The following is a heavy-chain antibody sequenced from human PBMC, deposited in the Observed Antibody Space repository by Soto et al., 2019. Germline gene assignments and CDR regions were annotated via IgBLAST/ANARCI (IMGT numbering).Heavy chain of an antibody. CDR3: AKDRVGGTFYTPLGF. D-gene: IGHD1-7*01. V-gene: IGHV3-30*18. CDR1: GFNFDNYG. Sequence: QVQLVESGGGVVQPGGSLRLSCQASGFNFDNYGMHWVRQAPGKGLEWVAVITYDGSNKYYADSVKGRFTISRDNSKNTLSLHLNTLKPKDTAVYHCAKDRVGGTFYTPLGFWGQGTLVTVSS. CDR2: ITYDGSNK. J-gene: IGHJ4*02.